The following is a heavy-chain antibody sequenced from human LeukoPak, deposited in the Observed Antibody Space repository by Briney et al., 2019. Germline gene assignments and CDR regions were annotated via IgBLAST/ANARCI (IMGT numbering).Heavy chain of an antibody. CDR2: INPGGSSI. D-gene: IGHD1-14*01. CDR1: GFTFSSYW. Sequence: GRSLRLSCAASGFTFSSYWMHWVRQVPGKGLVWVARINPGGSSITYADSVKRRFTISRDNAKNTLYLQMDSLRAEDTGVYYCARSNQADDYWGQGTLVTVSS. V-gene: IGHV3-74*01. CDR3: ARSNQADDY. J-gene: IGHJ4*02.